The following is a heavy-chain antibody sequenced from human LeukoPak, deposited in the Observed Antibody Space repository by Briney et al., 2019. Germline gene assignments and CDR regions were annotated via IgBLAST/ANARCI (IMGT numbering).Heavy chain of an antibody. Sequence: ASVKVSCKASGYTFTTYFIHWVRQAPGEGLERLGTINPSGGGTDYAQKFQGRVAMTRDTSTSTVYMELTSLRSADTAAYYCARGLNIAVKTGGTWENYYYYMDVWGEGTTVTVSS. J-gene: IGHJ6*03. D-gene: IGHD1-26*01. CDR3: ARGLNIAVKTGGTWENYYYYMDV. CDR2: INPSGGGT. V-gene: IGHV1-46*01. CDR1: GYTFTTYF.